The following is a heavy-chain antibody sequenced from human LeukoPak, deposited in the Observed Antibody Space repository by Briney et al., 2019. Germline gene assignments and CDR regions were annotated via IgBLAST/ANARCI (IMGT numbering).Heavy chain of an antibody. V-gene: IGHV4-59*01. CDR1: GGSISSYY. CDR2: IYYSGST. CDR3: ARSLPITMVRGVNSFDI. D-gene: IGHD3-10*01. J-gene: IGHJ3*02. Sequence: PSEALSLTCTVSGGSISSYYWSWIRQPPGKGLEWIGYIYYSGSTNYNPSLKSRVTISVYTSKNQFSLKLSSVTAADTAVYYCARSLPITMVRGVNSFDIWGQGTMVTVSS.